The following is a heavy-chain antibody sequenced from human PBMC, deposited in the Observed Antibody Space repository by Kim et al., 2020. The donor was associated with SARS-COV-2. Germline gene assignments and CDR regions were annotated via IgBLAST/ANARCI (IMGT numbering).Heavy chain of an antibody. V-gene: IGHV3-33*06. Sequence: NGRFTISTDNSKNTLYLQMNSLRAEDTAVYYCAKEYYYDSSGYYHDAFDIWGQGTMVTVSS. J-gene: IGHJ3*02. CDR3: AKEYYYDSSGYYHDAFDI. D-gene: IGHD3-22*01.